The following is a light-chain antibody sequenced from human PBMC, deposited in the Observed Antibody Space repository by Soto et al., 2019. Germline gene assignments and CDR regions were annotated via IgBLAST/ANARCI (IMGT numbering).Light chain of an antibody. CDR3: QQYNDWPLS. J-gene: IGKJ4*01. CDR1: QSVTSH. Sequence: EVVMTQSPATLSVSPGQRVTLSCRASQSVTSHLAWYQQKPGQPPRLRIYGASARDPGVPARFSGSGSGTEFTLTISSLQSEDVAIYYCQQYNDWPLSCGGGTKVEI. V-gene: IGKV3-15*01. CDR2: GAS.